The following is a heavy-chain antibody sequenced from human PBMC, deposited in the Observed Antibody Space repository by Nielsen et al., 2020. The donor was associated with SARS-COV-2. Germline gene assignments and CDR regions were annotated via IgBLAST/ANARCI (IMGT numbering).Heavy chain of an antibody. D-gene: IGHD3-22*01. CDR1: GYTFTGYY. V-gene: IGHV1-2*04. J-gene: IGHJ5*02. CDR3: ARDLLDSSGYYYGFLFDP. Sequence: ASVKVSCKASGYTFTGYYMHWVRQAPGQGLEWMGWINPNSGGTNYAQKFQGWVTMTRDTSISTAYMELSRLRSDDTAVYYCARDLLDSSGYYYGFLFDPWGQGTLVTVSS. CDR2: INPNSGGT.